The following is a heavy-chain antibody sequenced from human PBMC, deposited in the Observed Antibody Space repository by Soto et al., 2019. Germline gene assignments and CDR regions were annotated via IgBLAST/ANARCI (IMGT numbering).Heavy chain of an antibody. Sequence: SVKVSCNASGGTFSSYAISWVRQAPGQGLEWMGGIIPIFGTANYAQKFQGRVTITADKSTSTAYMELSSLRSEDTAVYYCARDFGSPVLRFSPPLLYWGQGTLVTVSS. CDR3: ARDFGSPVLRFSPPLLY. CDR2: IIPIFGTA. CDR1: GGTFSSYA. J-gene: IGHJ4*02. D-gene: IGHD3-3*01. V-gene: IGHV1-69*06.